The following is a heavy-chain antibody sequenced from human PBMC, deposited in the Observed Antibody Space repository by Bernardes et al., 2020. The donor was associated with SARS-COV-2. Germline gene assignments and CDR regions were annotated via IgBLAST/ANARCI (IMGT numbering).Heavy chain of an antibody. CDR3: ARDSRPGYCSSTSCSNWFDP. D-gene: IGHD2-2*01. CDR1: GFTFSSYS. J-gene: IGHJ5*02. CDR2: ISSSSSTI. V-gene: IGHV3-48*04. Sequence: GGSLRLSCAASGFTFSSYSMNWVRQAPGKGLEWVSYISSSSSTIYYADSVKGRFTISRDNAKNSLYLQMNSLRAEDTAVYYCARDSRPGYCSSTSCSNWFDPWGQGTLVTVSS.